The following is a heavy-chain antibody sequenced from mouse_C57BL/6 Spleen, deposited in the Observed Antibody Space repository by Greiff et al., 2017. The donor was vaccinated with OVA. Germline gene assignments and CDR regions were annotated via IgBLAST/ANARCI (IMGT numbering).Heavy chain of an antibody. CDR3: ARHDSYYFDY. J-gene: IGHJ2*01. Sequence: EVKLVESGGGLVKPGGSLKLSCAASGFTFSSYTMSWVRQTPEKRLEWVATISGGGGNTYYPDSVKGRFTISRDNAKNTLYLQMSSLRSEDTALYYCARHDSYYFDYWGQGTTLTVSS. D-gene: IGHD2-13*01. CDR2: ISGGGGNT. CDR1: GFTFSSYT. V-gene: IGHV5-9*01.